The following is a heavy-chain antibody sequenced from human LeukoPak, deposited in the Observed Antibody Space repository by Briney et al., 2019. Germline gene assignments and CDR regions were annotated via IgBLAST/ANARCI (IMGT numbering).Heavy chain of an antibody. J-gene: IGHJ4*02. CDR3: ARVARGNYYHFDS. D-gene: IGHD1-26*01. V-gene: IGHV3-48*04. CDR2: ISYSSETT. CDR1: GFTFSSYS. Sequence: PGGSLRLSCEASGFTFSSYSLTWVRQAPGKGLEWVSYISYSSETTSYAGSVKGRFTSSRDYAKKSLYLQMNSLRAEDTAVYFCARVARGNYYHFDSWGQGTLVTVSS.